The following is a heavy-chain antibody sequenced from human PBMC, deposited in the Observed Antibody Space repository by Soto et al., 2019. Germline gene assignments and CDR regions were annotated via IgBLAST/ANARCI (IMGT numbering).Heavy chain of an antibody. CDR1: GFPFNNYW. CDR2: IKEDGSEK. V-gene: IGHV3-7*01. J-gene: IGHJ4*02. D-gene: IGHD3-16*01. CDR3: AIDRGGLGY. Sequence: EVQLVESGGSLVLPGGSLRLSCAASGFPFNNYWMSWVRQAPGKGLEWVANIKEDGSEKYYVDSVKGRFTISRDNVKNSLVLQMNSLRAEDTAVYYCAIDRGGLGYWGQGTLVTVSS.